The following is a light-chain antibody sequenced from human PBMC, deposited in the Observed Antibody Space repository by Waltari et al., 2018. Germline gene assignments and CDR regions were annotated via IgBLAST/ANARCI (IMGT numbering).Light chain of an antibody. V-gene: IGKV1-5*03. CDR3: QQYNSYPYT. CDR1: QRITIW. J-gene: IGKJ2*01. CDR2: KAS. Sequence: DIQMTQSPSTLSASIGDRVTITCRASQRITIWLAWYQQKTGKAPKLLIYKASTLEGGVPSRFSGSGSGTEFTLTISSLQPDDFATYHCQQYNSYPYTFGQGTKLEIK.